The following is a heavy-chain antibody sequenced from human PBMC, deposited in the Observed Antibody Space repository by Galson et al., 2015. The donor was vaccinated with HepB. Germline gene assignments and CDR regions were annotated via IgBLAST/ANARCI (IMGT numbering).Heavy chain of an antibody. CDR3: ARHSSGWYKYYFDY. Sequence: SLRLSCAASGFTFSSYEMNWVRQAPGKGLEWVSYIGNTGRTTHYADSVKGRFPISRDNAKNSLYLHMNSLRAEDTAVYFCARHSSGWYKYYFDYWGQGTLVTVSS. CDR2: IGNTGRTT. J-gene: IGHJ4*02. CDR1: GFTFSSYE. V-gene: IGHV3-48*03. D-gene: IGHD6-19*01.